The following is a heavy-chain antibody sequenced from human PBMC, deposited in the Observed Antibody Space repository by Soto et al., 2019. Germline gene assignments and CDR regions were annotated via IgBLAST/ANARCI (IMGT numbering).Heavy chain of an antibody. CDR1: GYSFTSYW. CDR2: IYPGDSDT. J-gene: IGHJ3*02. CDR3: ARLRGSGSYYRGAFDI. Sequence: GESLKISCKGSGYSFTSYWIGWVRQMPGKGLEWMGIIYPGDSDTRYSPYFQGQVTISADKSISTAYLQWSSLKASDTATYYCARLRGSGSYYRGAFDIWGQGTMVTV. D-gene: IGHD3-10*01. V-gene: IGHV5-51*01.